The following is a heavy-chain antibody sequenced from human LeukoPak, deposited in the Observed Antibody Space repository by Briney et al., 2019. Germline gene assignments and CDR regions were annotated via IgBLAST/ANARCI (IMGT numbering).Heavy chain of an antibody. J-gene: IGHJ4*02. CDR1: GYTLTNFV. D-gene: IGHD6-13*01. V-gene: IGHV1-3*01. CDR2: INPSNDDT. CDR3: ARDQIGVAAAAY. Sequence: ASVKVSCKASGYTLTNFVIHWVRQAPGQRLEWMGWINPSNDDTKYSQKFQGRVTITRDTSASTAYMELSSLRSEDTALYYCARDQIGVAAAAYWGQGTLVTVSS.